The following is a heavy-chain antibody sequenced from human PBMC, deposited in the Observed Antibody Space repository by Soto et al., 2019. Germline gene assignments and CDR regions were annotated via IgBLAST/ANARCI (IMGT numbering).Heavy chain of an antibody. CDR2: IIPIFGTA. J-gene: IGHJ6*02. Sequence: SVKVSCKASGGTFSSYAISWVRQAPGQGLEWMGGIIPIFGTANYAQKFQGRVTITADESTSTAYMELSSLRSEDTAVYYCARGGTMVRGGIIRYYYYGMDVWGQGTTVTVSS. CDR1: GGTFSSYA. V-gene: IGHV1-69*13. CDR3: ARGGTMVRGGIIRYYYYGMDV. D-gene: IGHD3-10*01.